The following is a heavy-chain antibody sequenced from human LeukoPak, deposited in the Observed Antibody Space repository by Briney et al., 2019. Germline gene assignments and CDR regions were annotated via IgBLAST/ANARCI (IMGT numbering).Heavy chain of an antibody. Sequence: GASVKVSYKASGYTFTSYGISWVRQAPGQGLEWMGWISAYNGNTNYAQKLQGRVTMTTDTSTSTAYMELRSLRSDDTAVYYRARVGDDSSGYSAFDYWGQGTLVTVSS. CDR2: ISAYNGNT. CDR3: ARVGDDSSGYSAFDY. J-gene: IGHJ4*02. D-gene: IGHD3-22*01. CDR1: GYTFTSYG. V-gene: IGHV1-18*01.